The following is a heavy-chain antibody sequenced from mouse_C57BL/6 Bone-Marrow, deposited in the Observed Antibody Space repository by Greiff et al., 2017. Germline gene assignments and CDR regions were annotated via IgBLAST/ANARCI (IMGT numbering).Heavy chain of an antibody. CDR1: GYAFTNYS. Sequence: VQLVESGAELVRPGTSVKVSCKASGYAFTNYSIEWVKQRPGQGLEWIGVINPGSGGTNYNEKFKGKATLTADKSSSTAYMQLSSLTSEDSAVYFCARSRGSYCGSTDYWGQGTTLTVSS. CDR2: INPGSGGT. V-gene: IGHV1-54*01. CDR3: ARSRGSYCGSTDY. J-gene: IGHJ2*01. D-gene: IGHD1-1*01.